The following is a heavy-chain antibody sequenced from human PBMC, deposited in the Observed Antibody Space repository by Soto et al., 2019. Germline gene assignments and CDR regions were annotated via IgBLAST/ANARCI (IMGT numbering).Heavy chain of an antibody. CDR2: VYSSGST. J-gene: IGHJ4*02. CDR3: ARQVTDCSGGSCHAYFDY. D-gene: IGHD2-15*01. V-gene: IGHV4-39*01. Sequence: SETLSLTCTVSGASINNSNFYWGWIRQPPGKGLEWIGSVYSSGSTSYNPSLQSRLIISVDTSKNYVSLKLRSVTAADTAVYYCARQVTDCSGGSCHAYFDYRGQGSLVTVSS. CDR1: GASINNSNFY.